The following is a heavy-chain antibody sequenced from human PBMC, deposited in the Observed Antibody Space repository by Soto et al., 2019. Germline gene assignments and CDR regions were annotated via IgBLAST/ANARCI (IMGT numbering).Heavy chain of an antibody. D-gene: IGHD6-19*01. J-gene: IGHJ4*02. CDR2: ISGSGGST. CDR3: AKGPPRNRIAVAGTFFY. Sequence: PGGSLRLSCAASGFTFSSYAMSWVRQAPGKGLEWVSAISGSGGSTYYADSVKGRFTISRDNSKNTLYLQMNSLRAEDTAVYYCAKGPPRNRIAVAGTFFYWGQGTLVTVSS. CDR1: GFTFSSYA. V-gene: IGHV3-23*01.